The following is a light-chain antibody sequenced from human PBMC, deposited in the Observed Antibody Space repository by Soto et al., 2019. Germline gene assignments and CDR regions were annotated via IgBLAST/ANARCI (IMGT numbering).Light chain of an antibody. CDR1: QDISSW. CDR3: QQSNPLVT. CDR2: TAS. J-gene: IGKJ4*01. Sequence: DIYLTQSPSSVSASLGDSVTITCRASQDISSWLAWYQQKPGKAPKLLIYTASLLQSGVPSRFSGSGFGTDFTLTVSSLQTEDVATYYCQQSNPLVTFGGGTKVEI. V-gene: IGKV1D-12*01.